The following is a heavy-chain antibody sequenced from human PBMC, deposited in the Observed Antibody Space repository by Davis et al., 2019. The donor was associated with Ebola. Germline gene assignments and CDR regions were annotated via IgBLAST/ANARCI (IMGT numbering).Heavy chain of an antibody. J-gene: IGHJ5*02. Sequence: GGSLRLSCEASGFTFSTYSMNWVRQSPGNGLEWVSSISSGSNRIYYADSMRGRFTVSRDNAKNLLYLEMNSLRAEDTAVYYCARSPPVGATYNWFDPWGQGTLVTVSS. V-gene: IGHV3-21*01. CDR3: ARSPPVGATYNWFDP. CDR1: GFTFSTYS. D-gene: IGHD1-26*01. CDR2: ISSGSNRI.